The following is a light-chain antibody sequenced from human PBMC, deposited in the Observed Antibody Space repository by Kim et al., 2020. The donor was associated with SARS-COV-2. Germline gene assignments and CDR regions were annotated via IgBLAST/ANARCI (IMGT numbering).Light chain of an antibody. CDR1: NMGSKS. CDR2: YDS. Sequence: SYELTQPPSVSVAPGKTARITCGGNNMGSKSGHWYQQKPGQAPVLVIYYDSDRPSGIPERFSGSNSGNTATLTISRVEAGDEADYYCQVWDRSSDHWVFG. CDR3: QVWDRSSDHWV. J-gene: IGLJ3*02. V-gene: IGLV3-21*04.